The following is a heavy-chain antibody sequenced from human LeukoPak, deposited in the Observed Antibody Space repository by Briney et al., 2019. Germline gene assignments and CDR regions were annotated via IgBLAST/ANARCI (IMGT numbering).Heavy chain of an antibody. D-gene: IGHD5-18*01. CDR1: VYSFTIYW. CDR3: ARDERGYSYGYFDY. J-gene: IGHJ4*02. CDR2: IYPGVSDA. Sequence: GKSRKISCQGSVYSFTIYWIGWVGQMPGKGLEWMGIIYPGVSDASYSPSFQGQVTISADKSISTAYLPWSSLKAPDTAMYYCARDERGYSYGYFDYWGQGTLVTVSS. V-gene: IGHV5-51*01.